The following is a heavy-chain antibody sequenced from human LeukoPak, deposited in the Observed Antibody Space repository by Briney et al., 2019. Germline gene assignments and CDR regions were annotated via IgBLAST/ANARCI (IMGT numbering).Heavy chain of an antibody. CDR2: ISYIGNT. V-gene: IGHV4-30-4*08. D-gene: IGHD1-26*01. Sequence: PPQTLSLTCTVSGGSISSGGYYWSWIRQSPGKGLEWIGSISYIGNTQYNPSLKSRVTISADTSKNQFSLKLSSVTAADTAVYYCARHKWELVLGFDYWGQGTLVTVSS. J-gene: IGHJ4*02. CDR1: GGSISSGGYY. CDR3: ARHKWELVLGFDY.